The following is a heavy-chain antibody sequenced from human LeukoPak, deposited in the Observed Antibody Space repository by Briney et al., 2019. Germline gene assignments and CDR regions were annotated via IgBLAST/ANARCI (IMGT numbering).Heavy chain of an antibody. J-gene: IGHJ5*02. CDR2: INPNSGGT. Sequence: ASVKVSCKASGYTFTSYGISWVRQAPGQGLEWMGWINPNSGGTNYAQKFQGRVTMTRDTSISTAYMELSRLRSDDTAVYYCARDHKVPITMVRGVRNWFDPWGQGTLVTVSS. D-gene: IGHD3-10*01. V-gene: IGHV1-2*02. CDR3: ARDHKVPITMVRGVRNWFDP. CDR1: GYTFTSYG.